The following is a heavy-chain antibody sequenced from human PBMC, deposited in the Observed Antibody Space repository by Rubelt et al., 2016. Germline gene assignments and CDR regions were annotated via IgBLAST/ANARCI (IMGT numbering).Heavy chain of an antibody. CDR1: GAALSSYF. V-gene: IGHV4-4*07. Sequence: QVQLQESGPGRVKSSETLSLTCTVSGAALSSYFWSWVRQPAGKGLEWIGRVHTSGYTSYNPSLESRVAMSLDTSKNQISLGLTSVTAADTAVYYCARDLMYYQNSLGFDYWGQGALVNVSS. J-gene: IGHJ4*02. D-gene: IGHD2-8*01. CDR2: VHTSGYT. CDR3: ARDLMYYQNSLGFDY.